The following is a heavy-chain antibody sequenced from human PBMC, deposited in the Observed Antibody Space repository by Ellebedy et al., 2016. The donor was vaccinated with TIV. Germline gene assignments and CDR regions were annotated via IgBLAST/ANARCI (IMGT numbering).Heavy chain of an antibody. J-gene: IGHJ1*01. D-gene: IGHD5-12*01. CDR3: AKPKWSGYKEGLQH. CDR2: ISWNSGSI. V-gene: IGHV3-9*01. Sequence: GGSLGLSXAASGFTFDDYAMHWVRQAPGKGLEWVSGISWNSGSIGYADSVKGRFTISRDNAKNSLYLQMNSLRAEDTALYYCAKPKWSGYKEGLQHWGQGTLVTVSS. CDR1: GFTFDDYA.